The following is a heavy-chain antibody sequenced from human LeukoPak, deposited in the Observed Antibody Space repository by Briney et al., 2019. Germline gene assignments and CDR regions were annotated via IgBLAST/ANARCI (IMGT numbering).Heavy chain of an antibody. CDR2: IGGSGVST. J-gene: IGHJ4*02. V-gene: IGHV3-23*01. CDR1: GFTFSNFA. Sequence: PGGSLRLSCAASGFTFSNFAMTWVRQAPGKGLEWVSTIGGSGVSTYYADSVKGRFTISRDNSKNTLYLQMNSLRAEDTAVYYCAKAKGAGHYRTYCLDYWGQGTLVTVSS. CDR3: AKAKGAGHYRTYCLDY. D-gene: IGHD3-10*01.